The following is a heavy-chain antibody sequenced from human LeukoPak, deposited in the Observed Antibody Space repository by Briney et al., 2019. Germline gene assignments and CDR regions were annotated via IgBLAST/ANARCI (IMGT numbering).Heavy chain of an antibody. CDR2: INSDGSST. V-gene: IGHV3-74*01. J-gene: IGHJ5*02. CDR3: ARGGTYSSGLPGS. Sequence: GSQRLSCAASGFTFSGYWMHWVRQAPGKGLVWVSRINSDGSSTNYADSVKGRFTISRDNAKNTLYLQMNTLRAEDTAVYYCARGGTYSSGLPGSWGQGTLVTVSS. CDR1: GFTFSGYW. D-gene: IGHD5-18*01.